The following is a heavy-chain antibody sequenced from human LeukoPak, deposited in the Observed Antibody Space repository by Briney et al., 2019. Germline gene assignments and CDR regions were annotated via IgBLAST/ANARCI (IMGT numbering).Heavy chain of an antibody. CDR1: GYTFIENH. Sequence: GASVRVSCKVSGYTFIENHLHWVRQAPGQGLEWMGLINPHTGAANYSHKFQGRVTMTRDTSISTAYMHLTRLKFGDTAIYYCARGKSGYSPWGQGTPVTVSS. CDR2: INPHTGAA. V-gene: IGHV1-2*02. CDR3: ARGKSGYSP. J-gene: IGHJ4*02. D-gene: IGHD3-3*01.